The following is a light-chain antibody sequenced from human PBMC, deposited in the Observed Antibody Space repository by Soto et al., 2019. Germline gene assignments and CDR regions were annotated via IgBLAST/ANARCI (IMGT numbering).Light chain of an antibody. V-gene: IGKV3-20*01. Sequence: EIVLTQSPGTLSLSPGERATLSCRASQSVSSSYLAWYQQKPGQAPRLLIYGASSRATGIPDRFSGSGSGTDLTLTISRLEPEDFAVFYCQQYGSSATTFGQGTKVEIK. CDR1: QSVSSSY. J-gene: IGKJ1*01. CDR3: QQYGSSATT. CDR2: GAS.